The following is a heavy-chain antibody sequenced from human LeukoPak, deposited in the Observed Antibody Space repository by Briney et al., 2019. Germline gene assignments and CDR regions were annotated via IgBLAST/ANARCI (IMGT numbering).Heavy chain of an antibody. CDR3: ARVGKFKRPDAFDI. D-gene: IGHD1-14*01. Sequence: GGSLRLSCAASGFTFSSYWMSWVRQAPGKGLEWVANIKQDGSEKYYVDSVKGRFTISRDNAKNTLYLQMNSLRAEDTAVYYCARVGKFKRPDAFDIWGPGTMVTVSS. V-gene: IGHV3-7*01. CDR1: GFTFSSYW. CDR2: IKQDGSEK. J-gene: IGHJ3*02.